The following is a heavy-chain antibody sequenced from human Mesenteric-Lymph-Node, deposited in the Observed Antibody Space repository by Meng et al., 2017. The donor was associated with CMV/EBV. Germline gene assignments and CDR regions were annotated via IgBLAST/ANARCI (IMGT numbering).Heavy chain of an antibody. D-gene: IGHD1-7*01. V-gene: IGHV3-30-3*01. CDR3: AKENYRAYYYYGMDV. Sequence: GESLKISCAASGFTFSSYAMHWVRQAPGKGLEWVAVISYDGSNKYYADSVKGRFTISRDNSKNSLYLQMNSLRAEDTALYYCAKENYRAYYYYGMDVWGQGTTVTVSS. CDR1: GFTFSSYA. J-gene: IGHJ6*02. CDR2: ISYDGSNK.